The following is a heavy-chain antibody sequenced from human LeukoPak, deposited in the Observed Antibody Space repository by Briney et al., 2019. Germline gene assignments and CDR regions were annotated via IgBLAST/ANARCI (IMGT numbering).Heavy chain of an antibody. J-gene: IGHJ4*02. V-gene: IGHV3-23*01. D-gene: IGHD5-12*01. CDR3: AKSYNGYESKPDY. CDR2: ISNCGGRT. Sequence: GGSLRLSCAASGFTFSSYAMSWVRQAPGKGLEWVSSISNCGGRTFYTDSVKGRFTISRDNSTITLYLQMNSLRAEDTAVYYCAKSYNGYESKPDYWGQGTLVTVSS. CDR1: GFTFSSYA.